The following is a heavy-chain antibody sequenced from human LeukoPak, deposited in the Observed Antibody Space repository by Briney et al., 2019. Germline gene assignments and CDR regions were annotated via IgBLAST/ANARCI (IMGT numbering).Heavy chain of an antibody. CDR1: GFTFSNAR. J-gene: IGHJ4*02. Sequence: KTGGSLRLSCAASGFTFSNARMSWVRQAPGKGLEWVGRIKSKTDGGTTDYAAPVKGRFTISRDDSKNTLYLQMNSLKTEDTAVYYCAKDRSRGYDYPFDYWGQGTLVTVSS. CDR3: AKDRSRGYDYPFDY. V-gene: IGHV3-15*01. CDR2: IKSKTDGGTT. D-gene: IGHD5-12*01.